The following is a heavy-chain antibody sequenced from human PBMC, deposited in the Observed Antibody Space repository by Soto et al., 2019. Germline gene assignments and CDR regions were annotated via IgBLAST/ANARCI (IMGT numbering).Heavy chain of an antibody. D-gene: IGHD1-20*01. CDR1: GFTFSSYG. Sequence: GGSLRLSCAASGFTFSSYGMHWVRQAPGKGLEWVAVIWYDGSNKYYADSVKGRFTISRDNSKNTLYLQMNSLRAEDTAVYYCARGPYNWNDVDPIRGYSYYYYMDVWGKGTTVTVSS. V-gene: IGHV3-33*01. CDR3: ARGPYNWNDVDPIRGYSYYYYMDV. J-gene: IGHJ6*03. CDR2: IWYDGSNK.